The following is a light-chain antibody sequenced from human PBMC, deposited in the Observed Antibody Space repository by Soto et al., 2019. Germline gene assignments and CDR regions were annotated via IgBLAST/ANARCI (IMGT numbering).Light chain of an antibody. J-gene: IGLJ3*02. V-gene: IGLV2-14*01. Sequence: QSALTQPASVSGSPGQSITISCTGTSNDVGGYNFVSWYQQHPGKAPKLMIYEVSNRPSGVSNRFSGSKSGNTASLTISRLQAEDEPDYYCNSYTNSITRVFGGGTKLTVL. CDR1: SNDVGGYNF. CDR2: EVS. CDR3: NSYTNSITRV.